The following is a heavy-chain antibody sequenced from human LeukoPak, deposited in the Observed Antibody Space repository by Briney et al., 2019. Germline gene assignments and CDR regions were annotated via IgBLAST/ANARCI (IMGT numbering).Heavy chain of an antibody. D-gene: IGHD3-10*01. V-gene: IGHV4-38-2*02. CDR1: GYSISSGYY. J-gene: IGHJ4*02. CDR2: IYHSGST. CDR3: ARGPGGFGTLYYFDY. Sequence: SETLSLTCTVSGYSISSGYYWGWIRQPPGKGLEWIGSIYHSGSTYYNPSLKSRVTISVDTSKNQFSLKLSSVTAADTAVYYCARGPGGFGTLYYFDYWGQGTLVTVSS.